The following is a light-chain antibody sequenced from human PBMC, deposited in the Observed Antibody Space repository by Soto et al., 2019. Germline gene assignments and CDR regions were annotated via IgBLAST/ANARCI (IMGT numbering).Light chain of an antibody. CDR2: AAS. CDR1: QGIRNF. V-gene: IGKV1-27*01. CDR3: QKYSSVPV. Sequence: DIQMTQSPTSLSASVGDRVTITCRASQGIRNFVAWYQQKPGKPPKLLIYAASTLQSGVPSRFSRSGSGTDFTLPINSLQPEDVATYSCQKYSSVPVFGPGTKVEI. J-gene: IGKJ3*01.